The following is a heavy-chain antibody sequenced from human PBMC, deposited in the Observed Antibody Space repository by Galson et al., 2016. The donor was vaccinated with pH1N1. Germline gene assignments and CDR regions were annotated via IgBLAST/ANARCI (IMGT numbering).Heavy chain of an antibody. CDR2: IYYSGST. J-gene: IGHJ4*02. D-gene: IGHD1-26*01. V-gene: IGHV4-59*01. Sequence: LTCTVSGGSISSYYWSWIRQPPGKGLEWIGYIYYSGSTDYNPSLKSRVTISVDTSKNQFSLKLSSVTAADTAVYYCARAWGEWELGGNYFDYWGQGTLVTVSS. CDR3: ARAWGEWELGGNYFDY. CDR1: GGSISSYY.